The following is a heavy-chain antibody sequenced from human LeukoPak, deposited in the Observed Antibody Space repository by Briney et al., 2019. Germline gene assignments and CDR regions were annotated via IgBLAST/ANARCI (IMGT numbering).Heavy chain of an antibody. CDR1: GFTFRNYW. J-gene: IGHJ4*02. Sequence: PGGSLRLSCAASGFTFRNYWMSWVRQVPGKGLEWVVNINEGGNEKNYVDSVKGRFTASRDNAQNSLYLQMNSLRAEDTAVYYCAKDKGIVVVPSFDYWGQGTLVTVSS. V-gene: IGHV3-7*03. CDR3: AKDKGIVVVPSFDY. CDR2: INEGGNEK. D-gene: IGHD3-22*01.